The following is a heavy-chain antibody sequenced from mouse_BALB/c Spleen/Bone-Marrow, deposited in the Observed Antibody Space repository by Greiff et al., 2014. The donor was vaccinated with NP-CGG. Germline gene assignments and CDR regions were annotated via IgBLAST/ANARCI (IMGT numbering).Heavy chain of an antibody. CDR3: ARRDYGKHFDV. J-gene: IGHJ1*01. V-gene: IGHV3-8*02. Sequence: EVQLQQSGPRLVKPSQTLSLTCSVTGDSITSGYLNWIRKFPGNKLEYMGHISYSGSTYYNPSLKSRISITRDTSTNQYYLQLNSVTTEDTATYYCARRDYGKHFDVWGAGTTVTVSS. CDR2: ISYSGST. D-gene: IGHD2-1*01. CDR1: GDSITSGY.